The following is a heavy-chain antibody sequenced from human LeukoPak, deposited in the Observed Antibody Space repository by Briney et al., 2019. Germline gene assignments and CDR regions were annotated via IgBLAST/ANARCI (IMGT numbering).Heavy chain of an antibody. V-gene: IGHV4-39*07. Sequence: SETLSLTCTVSGGSLNSSNYYWGWIRQPPGKGLEWIGSIYYSGITNYNPSLKSRVTISVDTSKNQFSLKLSSVTAADTAVYYCARVIWFGEGHAFDIWGQGTMVTVSS. CDR2: IYYSGIT. D-gene: IGHD3-10*01. CDR3: ARVIWFGEGHAFDI. CDR1: GGSLNSSNYY. J-gene: IGHJ3*02.